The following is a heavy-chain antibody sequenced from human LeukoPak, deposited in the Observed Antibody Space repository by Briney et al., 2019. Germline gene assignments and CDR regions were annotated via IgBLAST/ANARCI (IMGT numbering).Heavy chain of an antibody. V-gene: IGHV3-7*01. Sequence: GGCRRLSWAASGFTFSDHWMTWVRQAAGKGLEWVANINQLGSETTYVDSVEGRFSISRDHAKHSVSLRVTSLRVEDTALYVRPRSARTRCAFDMWGQGTRLTVPS. CDR1: GFTFSDHW. CDR3: PRSARTRCAFDM. CDR2: INQLGSET. J-gene: IGHJ3*02.